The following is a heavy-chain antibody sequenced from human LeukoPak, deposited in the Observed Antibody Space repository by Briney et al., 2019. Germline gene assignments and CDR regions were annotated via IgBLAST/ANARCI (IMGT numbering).Heavy chain of an antibody. J-gene: IGHJ3*02. D-gene: IGHD4-17*01. Sequence: PSETLSLTCTVSGGSTSSYYWSWIRQPPGKGLEWIGYIYYSGSTNYNPSLKSRVTISVDTSKNQFSLKLSSVTAADTAVYYCAKHDYGDMDDAFDIWGQGTMVTVSS. V-gene: IGHV4-59*01. CDR2: IYYSGST. CDR3: AKHDYGDMDDAFDI. CDR1: GGSTSSYY.